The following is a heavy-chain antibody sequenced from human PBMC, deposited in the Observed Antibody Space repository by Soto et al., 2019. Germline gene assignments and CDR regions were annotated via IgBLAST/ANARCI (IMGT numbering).Heavy chain of an antibody. V-gene: IGHV1-18*01. CDR2: ISAYNHYT. D-gene: IGHD1-26*01. Sequence: GASVKVSCKASGYTFSTYGISWVRQAPGQGLEWMGWISAYNHYTNYAQKFQGRVTMTTDTSTNTAYMELKSLRSGDTAVYFCARVGPSREVPYPFEYWGQGTQVTVSS. CDR3: ARVGPSREVPYPFEY. J-gene: IGHJ4*02. CDR1: GYTFSTYG.